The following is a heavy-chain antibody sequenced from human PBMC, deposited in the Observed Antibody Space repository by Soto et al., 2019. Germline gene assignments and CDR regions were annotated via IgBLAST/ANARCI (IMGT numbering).Heavy chain of an antibody. CDR2: NSRSGGTT. J-gene: IGHJ4*02. CDR3: SKDRITVTTTSPFDY. Sequence: EVQLLESGGGLVQPGGSLRLSCAASGFTFNNYAMSWVRQAPGKGLEWVPSNSRSGGTTYYADSMKGRFTISRDNSKNTLYPEMDSLIAEDTAVYYCSKDRITVTTTSPFDYWGQGTLVTVSS. D-gene: IGHD4-4*01. CDR1: GFTFNNYA. V-gene: IGHV3-23*01.